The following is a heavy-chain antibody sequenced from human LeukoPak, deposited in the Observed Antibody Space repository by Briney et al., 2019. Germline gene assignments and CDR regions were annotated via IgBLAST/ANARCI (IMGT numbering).Heavy chain of an antibody. CDR1: GGSMTNYY. J-gene: IGHJ3*02. D-gene: IGHD4-17*01. CDR2: ISYSGKS. Sequence: SETLSLTCTVSGGSMTNYYWGYIRQPPGKGLEWIAYISYSGKSNYNPSLRSRVTMSVDMSKNQFSLKLTSVTAADTAVYYCARAPYGDQPTTHDAFDIWGQGTMVAVSS. V-gene: IGHV4-59*01. CDR3: ARAPYGDQPTTHDAFDI.